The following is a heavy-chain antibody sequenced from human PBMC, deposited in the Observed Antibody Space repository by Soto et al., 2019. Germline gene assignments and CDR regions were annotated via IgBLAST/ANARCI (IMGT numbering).Heavy chain of an antibody. CDR1: GFSSSGSS. Sequence: GGSLRLSCAASGFSSSGSSMHWVRQASGKGLEWVGRIRGKTDTYATAYAAPVRGTFPICRDDSKKTTYLQMNSLKPESTSVYFCTKRIRAYAMDVWGQATPVTVSS. CDR2: IRGKTDTYAT. D-gene: IGHD1-20*01. J-gene: IGHJ6*02. CDR3: TKRIRAYAMDV. V-gene: IGHV3-73*01.